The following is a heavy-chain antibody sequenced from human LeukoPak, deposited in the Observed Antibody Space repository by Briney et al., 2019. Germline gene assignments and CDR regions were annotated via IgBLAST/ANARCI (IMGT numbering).Heavy chain of an antibody. J-gene: IGHJ4*02. D-gene: IGHD3-10*01. CDR1: GYTFTGYY. CDR3: ARTMVRGVMSNSPFDY. V-gene: IGHV1-18*04. CDR2: ISAYNGNT. Sequence: GASVKVSCKASGYTFTGYYMHWVRQAPGQGLEWMGWISAYNGNTNYAQKLQGRVTMTTDTSTSTAYMELRSLRSDDTAVYYCARTMVRGVMSNSPFDYWGQGTLVTVSS.